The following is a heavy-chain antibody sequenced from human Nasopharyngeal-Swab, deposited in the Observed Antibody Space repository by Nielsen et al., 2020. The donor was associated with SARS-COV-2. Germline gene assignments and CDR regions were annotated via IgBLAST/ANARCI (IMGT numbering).Heavy chain of an antibody. CDR1: GFTFSSYA. J-gene: IGHJ4*02. D-gene: IGHD3-16*01. Sequence: GRSLRLSCAASGFTFSSYAMHWVRQAPGKGLEWVAVISYDGSNKYYADSVKGRFTISRDNSKNTLYLQMNSLRAEDTAVYYCARDIDDYVWGSYFDYWGQGTLVTVSS. V-gene: IGHV3-30-3*01. CDR3: ARDIDDYVWGSYFDY. CDR2: ISYDGSNK.